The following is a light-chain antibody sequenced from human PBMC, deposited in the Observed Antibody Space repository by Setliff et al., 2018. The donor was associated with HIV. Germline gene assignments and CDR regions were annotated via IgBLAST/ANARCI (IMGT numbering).Light chain of an antibody. CDR1: SSDVGGYNY. CDR3: CSYAGSFYV. J-gene: IGLJ1*01. CDR2: DVS. V-gene: IGLV2-11*01. Sequence: QSALTQPRSVSGSPGQSVTISCTGTSSDVGGYNYVSWYHQHPGKAPKLMIYDVSQRPSGVPDRFSGSKSGNPASLTISGLQAEDEADYYCCSYAGSFYVFGTGTKVTV.